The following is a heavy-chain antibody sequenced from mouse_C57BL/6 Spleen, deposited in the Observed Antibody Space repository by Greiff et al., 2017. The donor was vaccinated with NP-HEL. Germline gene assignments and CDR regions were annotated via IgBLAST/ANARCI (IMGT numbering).Heavy chain of an antibody. Sequence: EVQLVESGPGLVKPSQSLSLTCSVTGYSITSGYYWNWIRQFPGNKLEWMGYIRYDGSNNYNPSLKNRISITRDTSENQFFLKLNSVTTEDTATYYCAGYYYGSSFAMDYWGQGTSVTVSS. CDR3: AGYYYGSSFAMDY. CDR1: GYSITSGYY. V-gene: IGHV3-6*01. D-gene: IGHD1-1*01. J-gene: IGHJ4*01. CDR2: IRYDGSN.